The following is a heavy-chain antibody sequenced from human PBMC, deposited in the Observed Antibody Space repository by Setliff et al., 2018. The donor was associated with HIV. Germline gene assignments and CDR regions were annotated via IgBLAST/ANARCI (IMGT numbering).Heavy chain of an antibody. CDR1: GDSISSGRYY. Sequence: SETLSLTCTVSGDSISSGRYYWNWIRQPAGKGLVWIGHIFTSGRAFSSGTANYSPSLKSRVTISVDISKNQYSLKLTSVTAADTAVDYCASLFHDTSAPWLNYFDHWGQGTLVTVSS. CDR2: IFTSGRAFSSGTA. V-gene: IGHV4-61*09. CDR3: ASLFHDTSAPWLNYFDH. D-gene: IGHD3-22*01. J-gene: IGHJ4*02.